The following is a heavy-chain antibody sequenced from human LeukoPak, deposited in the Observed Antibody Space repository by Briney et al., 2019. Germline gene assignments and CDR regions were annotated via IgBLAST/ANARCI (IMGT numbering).Heavy chain of an antibody. CDR3: GLAAAVGAIDY. CDR1: GFTFSSYA. CDR2: IYSGGST. Sequence: GGSLRLSCAASGFTFSSYAMSWVRQAPGKGLEWVSVIYSGGSTYYADSVKGRFTISRHNSKNTLYLQMNSLRAEDTAVYYWGLAAAVGAIDYWGQGTLVTVSS. J-gene: IGHJ4*02. V-gene: IGHV3-53*04. D-gene: IGHD6-13*01.